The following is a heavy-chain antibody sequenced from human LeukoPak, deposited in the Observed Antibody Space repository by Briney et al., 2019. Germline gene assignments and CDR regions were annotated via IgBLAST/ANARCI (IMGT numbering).Heavy chain of an antibody. CDR3: ARGYFSLGYFDY. Sequence: GGSLRLSCAASGFGLSDSYMSWIRQAPGKGREGVSYISSSNTNITYADSVKGRFTITRDKAKNSLFVQMNSLRDEHTAVYYCARGYFSLGYFDYWGQGALVTVSS. D-gene: IGHD3-10*01. CDR2: ISSSNTNI. CDR1: GFGLSDSY. J-gene: IGHJ4*02. V-gene: IGHV3-11*06.